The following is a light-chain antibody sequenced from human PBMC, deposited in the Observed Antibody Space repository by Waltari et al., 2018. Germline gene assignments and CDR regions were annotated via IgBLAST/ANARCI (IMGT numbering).Light chain of an antibody. CDR1: QSIGTS. CDR3: LQSSSLPIT. J-gene: IGKJ5*01. CDR2: YAS. Sequence: TCRASQSIGTSLHWYQQKPDQSPKLLIKYASQSISGVPSRFSGSGSETEFTLTINSLEAEDVATYYCLQSSSLPITFGQGTRLE. V-gene: IGKV6-21*02.